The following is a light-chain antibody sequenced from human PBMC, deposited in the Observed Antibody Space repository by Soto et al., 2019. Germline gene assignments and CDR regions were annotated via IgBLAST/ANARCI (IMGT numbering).Light chain of an antibody. J-gene: IGLJ1*01. CDR3: RSYTSSSTPLYV. CDR2: EVS. V-gene: IGLV2-14*01. CDR1: SSDVGGYNY. Sequence: QSALTQPASVSGSPGQSITISCTGTSSDVGGYNYVSWYQQHPGKAPKLMIYEVSNRPSGVYNRVSGSKSGNTASLTISGLQAEDEADYYCRSYTSSSTPLYVFGTGTKLTVL.